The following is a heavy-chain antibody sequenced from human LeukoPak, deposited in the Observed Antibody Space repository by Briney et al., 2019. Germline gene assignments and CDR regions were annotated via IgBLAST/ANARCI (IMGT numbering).Heavy chain of an antibody. V-gene: IGHV4-34*01. D-gene: IGHD3-3*01. J-gene: IGHJ4*02. CDR1: GGSSSSYY. CDR3: ARGQSTYYDFWTANLYFDY. Sequence: PSETLSLTCAVYGGSSSSYYWSWIRQPPGKGLEWIGEINHSGSTNYNPSIKSRVTISVDTSKNQFSLKLSSVTAADTAVYYCARGQSTYYDFWTANLYFDYWGQGTLVTVSS. CDR2: INHSGST.